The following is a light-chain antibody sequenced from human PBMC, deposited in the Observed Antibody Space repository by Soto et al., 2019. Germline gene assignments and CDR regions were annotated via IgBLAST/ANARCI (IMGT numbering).Light chain of an antibody. V-gene: IGKV3-20*01. CDR1: QSVSKY. Sequence: VLTQSPGTLSLSPGERATLSCRASQSVSKYLAWYQQKPGQAPSLLIFGASSRATGIPDRFRGSGSGTDFTLTISRLEPEDFAVYYCQQYGGSPAITFGQGTRLEIK. CDR3: QQYGGSPAIT. J-gene: IGKJ5*01. CDR2: GAS.